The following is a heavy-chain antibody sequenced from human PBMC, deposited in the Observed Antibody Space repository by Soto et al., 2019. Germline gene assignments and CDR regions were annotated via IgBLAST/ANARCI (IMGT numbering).Heavy chain of an antibody. J-gene: IGHJ5*02. CDR3: ARGYL. V-gene: IGHV3-7*01. Sequence: EVQLVESGGGLVQPGGSLRLSCVASGFTLSSSWMSWVRQAPGKGLEWVANMKHDETEKYYVDSVQGRFTISRDNAKNSLYLQMNSLRAEDTAVYFCARGYLWGQGSLVTVSS. CDR2: MKHDETEK. CDR1: GFTLSSSW.